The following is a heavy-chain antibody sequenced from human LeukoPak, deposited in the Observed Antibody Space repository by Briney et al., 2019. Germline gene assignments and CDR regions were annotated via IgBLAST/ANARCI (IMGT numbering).Heavy chain of an antibody. V-gene: IGHV3-9*01. CDR3: ARDRGSGGSCYGGECNYYYGMDV. Sequence: PGGSLRLSCAASGFTFDNYAMHWVRHAPGKGLEWVSGISWNSGGIGYADSVKGRFTISRDNAKNSLHLQMNSLRADDTALYYCARDRGSGGSCYGGECNYYYGMDVWGQGTTVTVSS. CDR1: GFTFDNYA. CDR2: ISWNSGGI. D-gene: IGHD2-15*01. J-gene: IGHJ6*02.